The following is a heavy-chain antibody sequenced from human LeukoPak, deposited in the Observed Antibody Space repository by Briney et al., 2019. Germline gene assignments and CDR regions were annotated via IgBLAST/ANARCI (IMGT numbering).Heavy chain of an antibody. V-gene: IGHV1-8*03. CDR1: GYTFTSYD. Sequence: ASVKVSCKASGYTFTSYDINWVRQATGQGLEWMGWMNPNSGNTGYAQKFQGRVTITRNTSISTAYMELSSLRSEDTAVYYCARVGYPFWSGYSYYYYMDVWGKGTTVTVSS. J-gene: IGHJ6*03. D-gene: IGHD3-3*01. CDR2: MNPNSGNT. CDR3: ARVGYPFWSGYSYYYYMDV.